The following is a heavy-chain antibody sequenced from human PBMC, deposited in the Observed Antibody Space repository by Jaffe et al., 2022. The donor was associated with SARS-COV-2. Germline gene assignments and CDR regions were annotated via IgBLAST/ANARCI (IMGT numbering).Heavy chain of an antibody. Sequence: QVQLVQSGAEVKKPGASVKVSCKASGYTFTSYGISWVRQAPGQGLEWMGWISAYNGNTNYAQKLQGRVTMTTDTSTSTAYMELRSLRSDDTAVYYCARDWTNGLPTVTYAPHAFDIWGQGTMVTVSS. CDR2: ISAYNGNT. CDR1: GYTFTSYG. V-gene: IGHV1-18*01. D-gene: IGHD4-17*01. J-gene: IGHJ3*02. CDR3: ARDWTNGLPTVTYAPHAFDI.